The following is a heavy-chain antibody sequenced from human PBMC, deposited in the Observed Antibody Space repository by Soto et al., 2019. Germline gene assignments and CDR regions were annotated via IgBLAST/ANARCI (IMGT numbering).Heavy chain of an antibody. J-gene: IGHJ4*02. Sequence: SETLSLTCSVSGGSVSSYYWSWVRQPPGKGLEWIGYIYYSGSANYNPSLKSRVTTSIDTSKNQLSPKLSSVPAADTAMYYCARVNLGGITTSGMDYWGRGTLVTVSS. CDR1: GGSVSSYY. D-gene: IGHD6-13*01. CDR3: ARVNLGGITTSGMDY. CDR2: IYYSGSA. V-gene: IGHV4-59*02.